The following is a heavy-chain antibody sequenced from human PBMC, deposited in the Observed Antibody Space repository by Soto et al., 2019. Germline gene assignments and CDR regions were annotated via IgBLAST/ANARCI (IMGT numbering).Heavy chain of an antibody. CDR2: ISGSGSYG. CDR3: ARDSSIVPRTLDH. J-gene: IGHJ4*02. D-gene: IGHD6-6*01. Sequence: EVQLLESGGGLVQPGGSLRLSCAASGFTFSRYAMGWVRQAPGKGLEWVSYISGSGSYGKYADSVKGRFTISRDNAKNSLYLQMNSLRAEDTAIYYCARDSSIVPRTLDHWGQGTLVIVSS. V-gene: IGHV3-48*03. CDR1: GFTFSRYA.